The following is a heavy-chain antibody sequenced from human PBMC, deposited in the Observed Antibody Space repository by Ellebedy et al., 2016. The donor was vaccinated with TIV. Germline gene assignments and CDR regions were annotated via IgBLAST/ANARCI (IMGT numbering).Heavy chain of an antibody. D-gene: IGHD6-19*01. CDR2: INWNGGST. Sequence: GESLKISXAVSGFTFSNYWMHWVRQAPGKGLEWVSGINWNGGSTGYADSVKGRFTISRDNAKNSLYLQMNSLRAEDTALYYCARVHGYSSGWYDAFDIWGQGTMVTVSS. V-gene: IGHV3-20*04. CDR1: GFTFSNYW. J-gene: IGHJ3*02. CDR3: ARVHGYSSGWYDAFDI.